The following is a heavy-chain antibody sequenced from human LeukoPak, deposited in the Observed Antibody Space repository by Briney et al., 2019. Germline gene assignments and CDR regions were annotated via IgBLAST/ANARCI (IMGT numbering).Heavy chain of an antibody. J-gene: IGHJ4*02. V-gene: IGHV3-74*01. CDR2: INSDGSST. CDR3: ARGLVDATMAIDY. D-gene: IGHD5-18*01. CDR1: GFTFSNNW. Sequence: GGSLRLSCAASGFTFSNNWMHWVRQAPGKGLVWVSRINSDGSSTSYADSVRGRFTISRDNAKNTLYLQMNSLRVEDTAVYYCARGLVDATMAIDYWGQGTLVTVSS.